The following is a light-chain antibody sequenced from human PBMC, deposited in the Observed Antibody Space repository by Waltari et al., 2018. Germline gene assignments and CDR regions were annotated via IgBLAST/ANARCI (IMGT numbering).Light chain of an antibody. CDR1: QDIGSW. Sequence: DIQMTQSPSSLSASVGDRVTITCRASQDIGSWLAWYQQKSGKAPKLLIYAASRLERGGPPRFSGSGSGTDFILAISSLQPEDCGTFYCQQGNSFPYTFGQGTKLEI. J-gene: IGKJ2*01. V-gene: IGKV1-12*01. CDR3: QQGNSFPYT. CDR2: AAS.